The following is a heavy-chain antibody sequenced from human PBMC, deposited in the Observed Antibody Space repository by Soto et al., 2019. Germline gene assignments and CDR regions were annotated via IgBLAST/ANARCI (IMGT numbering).Heavy chain of an antibody. CDR1: GVTFSSYA. V-gene: IGHV1-69*13. J-gene: IGHJ6*02. CDR2: IIPIFGTA. Sequence: ASVKVSCKASGVTFSSYAISWVRQAPGQGLEWMGGIIPIFGTANYAQKFQGRVTITADESTSTAYMELSSLRSEDTAVYYCARYSITIFGVVIIPVGGYGMDVWGQGTTVTVSS. D-gene: IGHD3-3*01. CDR3: ARYSITIFGVVIIPVGGYGMDV.